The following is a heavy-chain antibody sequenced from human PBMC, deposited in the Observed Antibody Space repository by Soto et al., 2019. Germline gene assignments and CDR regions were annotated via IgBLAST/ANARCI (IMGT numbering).Heavy chain of an antibody. CDR3: ARSYGDSEFDY. V-gene: IGHV3-21*01. CDR1: GFTFSSYS. J-gene: IGHJ4*02. CDR2: ISSSSSYI. D-gene: IGHD4-17*01. Sequence: GGSLRLSCAASGFTFSSYSRHWVRQAPGKGLEWVSSISSSSSYIYYADSVKGRLTISRDNAKNSLYLQMNSLRAEDTAVYYCARSYGDSEFDYWGQGTLVTVSS.